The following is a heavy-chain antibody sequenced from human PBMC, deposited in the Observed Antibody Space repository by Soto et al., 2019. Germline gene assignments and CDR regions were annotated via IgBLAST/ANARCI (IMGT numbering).Heavy chain of an antibody. CDR1: GFSLSTSGVG. J-gene: IGHJ4*02. CDR2: IYWNDDK. CDR3: AHRTTMVRGDLPYYFDY. D-gene: IGHD3-10*01. Sequence: QITLKESGPPLVKPTQTLTLTCTFSGFSLSTSGVGVGWIRQPPGKALEWLALIYWNDDKRYSPSLKSRLTITKDTSKNQVVLTMTNMDPVDTATYYCAHRTTMVRGDLPYYFDYWGQGTLVTVSS. V-gene: IGHV2-5*01.